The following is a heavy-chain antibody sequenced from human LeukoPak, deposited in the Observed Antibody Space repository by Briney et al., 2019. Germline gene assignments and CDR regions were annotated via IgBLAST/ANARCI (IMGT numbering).Heavy chain of an antibody. CDR1: GFDFSTYD. CDR2: ISPNGGT. CDR3: AKGSHFDY. V-gene: IGHV3-23*01. Sequence: GGSLRLSCAASGFDFSTYDMAWGRQAPGRRLEWVSDISPNGGTYYADSVKGRFTISRDDSKNTLYLQMNSLRAEDTAIYYCAKGSHFDYWGQGTLVSVSS. J-gene: IGHJ4*02.